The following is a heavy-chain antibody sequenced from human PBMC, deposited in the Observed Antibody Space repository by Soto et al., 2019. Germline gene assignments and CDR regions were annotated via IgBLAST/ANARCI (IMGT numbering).Heavy chain of an antibody. J-gene: IGHJ4*02. V-gene: IGHV1-3*01. Sequence: GASVKVSCKASGYTFTSYAMHWVRQAPGQRLEWMGWINAGNGNTKYSQKFQGRVTITRDTSASTAYMELSSLRSEDTAVYYCARDEEDGYNGNYFDYWGQGTLVTVSS. CDR1: GYTFTSYA. CDR3: ARDEEDGYNGNYFDY. CDR2: INAGNGNT. D-gene: IGHD5-12*01.